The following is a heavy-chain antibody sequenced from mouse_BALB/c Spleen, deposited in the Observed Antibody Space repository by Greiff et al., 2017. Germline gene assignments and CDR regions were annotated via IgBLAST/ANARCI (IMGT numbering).Heavy chain of an antibody. CDR1: GYTFTSYW. Sequence: QVQLQQSGAELAKPGASVKMSCKASGYTFTSYWMHWVKQRPGQGLEWIGYINPSTGYTEYNQKFKDKATLTADKSSSTAYMQLSSLTSEDSAVYYCARWGYGTHFDYWGQGTTLTVSS. CDR3: ARWGYGTHFDY. D-gene: IGHD2-1*01. V-gene: IGHV1-7*01. CDR2: INPSTGYT. J-gene: IGHJ2*01.